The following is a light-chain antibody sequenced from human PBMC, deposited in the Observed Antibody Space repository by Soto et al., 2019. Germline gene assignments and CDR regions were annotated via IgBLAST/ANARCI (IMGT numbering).Light chain of an antibody. Sequence: QSVLTQPPSASGSPGQSVTISRAGTINDVGGYNYVSWYQQHPGKVPQLMIYQVTKRPSGVPDRFSASKSDTTASLTISGLQAEDEGDYYCMSYAGGNRFVFGTGTKVTVL. V-gene: IGLV2-8*01. J-gene: IGLJ1*01. CDR1: INDVGGYNY. CDR2: QVT. CDR3: MSYAGGNRFV.